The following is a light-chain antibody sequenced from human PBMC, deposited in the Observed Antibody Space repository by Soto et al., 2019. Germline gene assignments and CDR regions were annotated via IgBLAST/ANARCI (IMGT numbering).Light chain of an antibody. Sequence: QPVLTQSPSASASLGASVKLTCTLSSGHSSYAIAWYQQQPEKGPRYLMKLNIDGSHSKGDGIPDRFSGSSSGAERYLTISSLQSEDEADYYCQTWDTGIRVVFGGGTKLTVL. CDR1: SGHSSYA. CDR2: LNIDGSH. CDR3: QTWDTGIRVV. J-gene: IGLJ2*01. V-gene: IGLV4-69*01.